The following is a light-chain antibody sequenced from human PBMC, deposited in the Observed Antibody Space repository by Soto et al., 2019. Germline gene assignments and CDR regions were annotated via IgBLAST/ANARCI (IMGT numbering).Light chain of an antibody. V-gene: IGLV2-14*01. J-gene: IGLJ1*01. CDR1: SSDVGGYDY. Sequence: QSALTQPASVSGSPGQSIAISCTGTSSDVGGYDYVSWYQQHPGKAPKLMIYDVTDRPSGVSNRFSGSESGNTASLTISGLQAEDEAEYYCISYTSSSLYVFGTGTKLTVL. CDR2: DVT. CDR3: ISYTSSSLYV.